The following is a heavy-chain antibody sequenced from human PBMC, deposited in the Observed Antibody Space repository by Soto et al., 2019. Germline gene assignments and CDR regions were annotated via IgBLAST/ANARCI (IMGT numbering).Heavy chain of an antibody. CDR2: INPSGGST. Sequence: ASVKVSCKASGYTLTSYYMHWVRQAPGQGLEWMGIINPSGGSTSYAQKFQGRVTMTRDTSTSTVYMELSSLRSEDTAVYYCAREGLDIVVVPADHYYYYYMDVWGKGTTVTVP. CDR1: GYTLTSYY. V-gene: IGHV1-46*03. D-gene: IGHD2-2*01. J-gene: IGHJ6*03. CDR3: AREGLDIVVVPADHYYYYYMDV.